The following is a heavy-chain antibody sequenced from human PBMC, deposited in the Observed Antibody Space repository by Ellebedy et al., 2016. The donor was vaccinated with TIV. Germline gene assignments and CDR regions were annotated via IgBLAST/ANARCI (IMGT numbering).Heavy chain of an antibody. CDR2: IIPIFGTA. V-gene: IGHV1-69*13. Sequence: SVKVSCXASGGTFSSYAISWVRQAPGQGLEWMGGIIPIFGTANYAQKFQGRVTITADESTSTAYMELSSLRSEDTAVYYCARDPGDETAMDRNYGMDVWGQGTTVTVSS. J-gene: IGHJ6*02. CDR1: GGTFSSYA. D-gene: IGHD5-18*01. CDR3: ARDPGDETAMDRNYGMDV.